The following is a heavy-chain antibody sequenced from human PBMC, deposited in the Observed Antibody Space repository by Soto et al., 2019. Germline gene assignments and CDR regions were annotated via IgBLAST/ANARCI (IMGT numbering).Heavy chain of an antibody. V-gene: IGHV3-23*01. CDR3: AKDGNWLDVFLDL. D-gene: IGHD6-19*01. CDR1: GNVFSNYS. J-gene: IGHJ4*02. Sequence: GGSLRLSCVVSGNVFSNYSMNWGRQAPGKGLEWVAISSTSGRSTYHADSVRGRFTISRDNSKNTLYLHMTNLRAEDTAVYYCAKDGNWLDVFLDLWGQGTPVTVSS. CDR2: SSTSGRST.